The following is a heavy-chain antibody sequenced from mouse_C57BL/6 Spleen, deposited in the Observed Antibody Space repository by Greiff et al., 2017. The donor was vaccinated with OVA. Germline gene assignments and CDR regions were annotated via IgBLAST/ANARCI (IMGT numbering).Heavy chain of an antibody. CDR3: AREGGSPYAMDY. Sequence: EVQLVESGGGLVKPGGSLKLSCAASGFTFSDYGMHWVRQAPEKGLEWVAYISSGSSTIYYADTVKGRFTISRANAKNTLFLQMTSLRSEDTAMYYCAREGGSPYAMDYWGQGTSVTVSS. CDR2: ISSGSSTI. V-gene: IGHV5-17*01. D-gene: IGHD1-1*02. CDR1: GFTFSDYG. J-gene: IGHJ4*01.